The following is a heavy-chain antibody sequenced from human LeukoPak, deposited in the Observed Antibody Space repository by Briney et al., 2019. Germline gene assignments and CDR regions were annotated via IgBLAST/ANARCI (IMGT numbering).Heavy chain of an antibody. J-gene: IGHJ4*02. CDR3: ATQNPSSPFDY. CDR2: IYNSGST. V-gene: IGHV4-39*01. Sequence: SETLSLTCTVSGGSISSSSYYWGWIRQSPGKGLEWIGSIYNSGSTYYNPSLKSRVTISADTSKNQFSLKLSSVTAADTAVYYCATQNPSSPFDYWGQGTLVSVSS. CDR1: GGSISSSSYY. D-gene: IGHD2/OR15-2a*01.